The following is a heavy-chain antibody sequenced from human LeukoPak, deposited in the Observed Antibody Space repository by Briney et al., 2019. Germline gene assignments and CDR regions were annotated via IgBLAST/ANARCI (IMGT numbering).Heavy chain of an antibody. CDR3: ARTDIVVVPAAINYFDY. J-gene: IGHJ4*02. Sequence: ASVKVSCKASGYTFTSYGISWVRQAPGQGLEWMGWISAYNGNTNYAQKLQGRVTMTTDTSTSTVYMELRSLRSDDTAVYYCARTDIVVVPAAINYFDYWGQGTLVTVSS. D-gene: IGHD2-2*02. CDR2: ISAYNGNT. V-gene: IGHV1-18*01. CDR1: GYTFTSYG.